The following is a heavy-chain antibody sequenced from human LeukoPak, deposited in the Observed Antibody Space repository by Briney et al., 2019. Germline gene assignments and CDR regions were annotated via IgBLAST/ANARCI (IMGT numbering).Heavy chain of an antibody. CDR1: GYTFTSYD. V-gene: IGHV1-8*01. CDR3: ARAGRIVVVPAAIVY. CDR2: MNPNSGNT. J-gene: IGHJ4*02. D-gene: IGHD2-2*02. Sequence: ASVKVSCKASGYTFTSYDINWVRQATGQGIEWMGWMNPNSGNTGYAQKFQGRVTMTRDTSISTAYMELSRLRSDDTAVYYCARAGRIVVVPAAIVYWGQGTLVTVSS.